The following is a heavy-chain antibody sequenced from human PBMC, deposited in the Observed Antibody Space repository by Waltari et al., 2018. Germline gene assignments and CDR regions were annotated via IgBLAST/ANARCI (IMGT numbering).Heavy chain of an antibody. CDR2: VSGSGGRT. CDR3: AKDLTALVAGTY. V-gene: IGHV3-23*01. J-gene: IGHJ4*02. CDR1: GFTFSSYA. D-gene: IGHD6-19*01. Sequence: EVQLLESGGGLVQPGGSLRLSCAASGFTFSSYAMSWVRQAPGKGLEWVSAVSGSGGRTYYADSVKGRFTISRDNSKNTLYLQMNSLRAEDTAVYYCAKDLTALVAGTYWGQGTLVTVSS.